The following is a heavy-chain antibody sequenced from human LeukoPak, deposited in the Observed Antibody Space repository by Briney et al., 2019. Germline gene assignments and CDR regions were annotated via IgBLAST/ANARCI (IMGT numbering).Heavy chain of an antibody. CDR1: GYSIRSGYY. CDR2: IYHRGST. V-gene: IGHV4-38-2*02. CDR3: ARVTTSAAAGIWYFDL. D-gene: IGHD6-13*01. J-gene: IGHJ2*01. Sequence: SETLSLTCTVSGYSIRSGYYWGWIRQPPGKGLEWIGTIYHRGSTYYKPSLKSRVTISIDTSKNQFSLKLNSVSAADTAVYYCARVTTSAAAGIWYFDLWGRGTLVTVSS.